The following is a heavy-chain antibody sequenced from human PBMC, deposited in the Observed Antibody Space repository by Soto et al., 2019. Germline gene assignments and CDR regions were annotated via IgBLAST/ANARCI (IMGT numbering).Heavy chain of an antibody. D-gene: IGHD3-3*01. CDR1: GFTVSSNY. CDR3: ARGSDFWSNRIKGMDV. J-gene: IGHJ6*02. CDR2: IYSGGST. V-gene: IGHV3-53*01. Sequence: EVQLVESGGGLIQPGGSLRLSCAASGFTVSSNYMSWVRQAPGKGLEWVSVIYSGGSTYYADSVKGRFTISRDNSKNTLYLQMNSLRAEDTAVYYCARGSDFWSNRIKGMDVWGQGTTVTVSS.